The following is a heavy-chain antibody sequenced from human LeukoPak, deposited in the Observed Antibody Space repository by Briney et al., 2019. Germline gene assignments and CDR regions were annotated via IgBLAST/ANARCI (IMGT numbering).Heavy chain of an antibody. D-gene: IGHD3-22*01. V-gene: IGHV4-59*01. CDR2: IYYSGST. CDR3: ARCRDDYYDSSGYYKPKALYYYYYMDV. J-gene: IGHJ6*03. Sequence: SETLSLTCTVSGGSISSYYWSWIRQPPGKGLEWIGYIYYSGSTNYNPSLKSRVTISVDTSKNQFPLKLGSVTAAATAVYYCARCRDDYYDSSGYYKPKALYYYYYMDVWGKGTTVTVSS. CDR1: GGSISSYY.